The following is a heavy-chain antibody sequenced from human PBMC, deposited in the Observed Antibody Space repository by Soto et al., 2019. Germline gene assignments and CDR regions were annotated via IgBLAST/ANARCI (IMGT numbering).Heavy chain of an antibody. D-gene: IGHD4-17*01. CDR1: GFTFTTYA. J-gene: IGHJ4*02. Sequence: EVQLLESGGGLVQPGGSLRLSCAASGFTFTTYAMSWVRQPPGKGLEWVSGISSSGDIPYYADSVKGRFTISGDQSKKTVYLQMNSLRAEDTALYYCAKVNSIVGDGDHDYWGQGTLVSVSS. CDR2: ISSSGDIP. V-gene: IGHV3-23*01. CDR3: AKVNSIVGDGDHDY.